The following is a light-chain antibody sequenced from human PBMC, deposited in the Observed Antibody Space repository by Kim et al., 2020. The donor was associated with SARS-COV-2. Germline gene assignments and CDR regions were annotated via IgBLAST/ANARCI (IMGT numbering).Light chain of an antibody. CDR2: RES. CDR1: KMEVKY. Sequence: PGHTSSCNCPGDKMEVKYACWYQQKPGQSPVLVIYRESKRPSGIPERFSGSNSGNTATLTIGGTQAMDEADYYCQSWDSSTVVYGRGTQLTVL. CDR3: QSWDSSTVV. J-gene: IGLJ2*01. V-gene: IGLV3-1*01.